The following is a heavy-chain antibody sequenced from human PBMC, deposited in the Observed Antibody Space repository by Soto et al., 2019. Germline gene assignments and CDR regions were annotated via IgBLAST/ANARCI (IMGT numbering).Heavy chain of an antibody. Sequence: GGSLRLSCAASGFTFDDYAMHWVRQAPGKGLEWVSGISCDSSSICYADSVKGRFTISRDNRKNTLYLQMNTLRAEDTAVYFCAREVTQWRGCFDSWGQGTLVTVSS. J-gene: IGHJ5*01. CDR3: AREVTQWRGCFDS. V-gene: IGHV3-9*01. CDR1: GFTFDDYA. CDR2: ISCDSSSI. D-gene: IGHD2-21*02.